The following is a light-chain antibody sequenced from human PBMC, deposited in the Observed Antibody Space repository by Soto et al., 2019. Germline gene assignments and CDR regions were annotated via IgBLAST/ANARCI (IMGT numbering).Light chain of an antibody. J-gene: IGKJ1*01. CDR1: QSVSSSH. CDR3: QQYGSSPPWT. Sequence: EIGLSQSPGTLSLSKGERATLSCRASQSVSSSHLAWYQQKPGQAPRLLIYGASSRATGIPDRFSGSGSGTDFTLTISRLEPEDFAVYYCQQYGSSPPWTFGQGTKVDIK. V-gene: IGKV3-20*01. CDR2: GAS.